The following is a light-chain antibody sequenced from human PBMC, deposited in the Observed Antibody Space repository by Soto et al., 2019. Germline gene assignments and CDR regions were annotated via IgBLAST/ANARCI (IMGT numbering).Light chain of an antibody. J-gene: IGLJ1*01. CDR3: SSHTISSALQV. Sequence: QSVLTQPASVSGYPGQSITISCTGTISDFAVYNYVSWYQQHPGKAPKLMIYGVSNRPSGVSNRFSGSKSGNTASLTISGLQADDEADYYCSSHTISSALQVFGTGTKVTVL. V-gene: IGLV2-14*01. CDR1: ISDFAVYNY. CDR2: GVS.